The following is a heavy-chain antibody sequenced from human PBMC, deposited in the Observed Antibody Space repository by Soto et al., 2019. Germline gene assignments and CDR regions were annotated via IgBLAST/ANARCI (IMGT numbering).Heavy chain of an antibody. CDR3: ARDDSGWYGDLGAFDI. CDR1: GFTFSSYW. Sequence: GGSLRLSCAASGFTFSSYWMSWVRQAPGKGLEWVANIKQDGSEKYYVDSVMGRLAISRDNATNSMYLQMNSRRAEDTAVYYCARDDSGWYGDLGAFDIWGQGTMVTVSS. CDR2: IKQDGSEK. D-gene: IGHD6-19*01. J-gene: IGHJ3*02. V-gene: IGHV3-7*01.